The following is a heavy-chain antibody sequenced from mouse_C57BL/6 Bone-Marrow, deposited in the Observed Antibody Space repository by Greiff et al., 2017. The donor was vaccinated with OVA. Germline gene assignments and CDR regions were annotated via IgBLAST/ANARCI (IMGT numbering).Heavy chain of an antibody. D-gene: IGHD1-1*01. CDR1: GFTFSSYA. CDR2: ISSGGDYI. V-gene: IGHV5-9-1*02. Sequence: EVKLMESGEGLVKPGGSLKLSCAASGFTFSSYAMSWVRQTPEMRLEWVAYISSGGDYIYYADTVKGRFTISRDNARNTLYLQMSSLKSEDTAMYYCTRALHYYGSSPMDYWGQGTSVTVSS. J-gene: IGHJ4*01. CDR3: TRALHYYGSSPMDY.